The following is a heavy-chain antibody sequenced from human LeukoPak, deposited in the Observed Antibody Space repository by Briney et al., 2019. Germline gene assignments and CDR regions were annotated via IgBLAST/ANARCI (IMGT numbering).Heavy chain of an antibody. V-gene: IGHV1-2*02. CDR3: ARDRGYCSSTSCSAVLFDY. Sequence: ASVKVSCKASGYTFTGYYMHWVGQAPGQGLEWMGWINPNSGGTNYAQKFQGRVTMTRDTSISTAYMELSRLRSDDTAVYYCARDRGYCSSTSCSAVLFDYWGQGTLVTVSS. CDR1: GYTFTGYY. J-gene: IGHJ4*02. D-gene: IGHD2-2*01. CDR2: INPNSGGT.